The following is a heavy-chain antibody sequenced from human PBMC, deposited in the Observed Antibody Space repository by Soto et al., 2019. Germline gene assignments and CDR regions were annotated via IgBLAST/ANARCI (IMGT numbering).Heavy chain of an antibody. V-gene: IGHV3-30-3*01. CDR2: ISYDGSNK. D-gene: IGHD3-9*01. J-gene: IGHJ4*02. CDR1: GFTFSSYA. Sequence: GGSLRLSCAASGFTFSSYAMHWVRQAPGKGLEWVAVISYDGSNKYYADSVKGRFTISRDNSKNTLYLQMNSLRAEDTAVYYCARDHHRYFDWLPTYYFDYWGQGTLVTVS. CDR3: ARDHHRYFDWLPTYYFDY.